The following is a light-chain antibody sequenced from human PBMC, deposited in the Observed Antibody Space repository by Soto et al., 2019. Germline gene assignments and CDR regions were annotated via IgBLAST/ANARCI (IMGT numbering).Light chain of an antibody. J-gene: IGKJ1*01. Sequence: IVMTQSPATLSVSPGDSATLSCRASQSVGSYLAWYQQKPRQAPRLLIYHASARAAGGPARFSGSESGTKFSPTSSSLQSEDFAVNYCHQYNNWPPLTFGNRTKVEIK. CDR1: QSVGSY. CDR2: HAS. CDR3: HQYNNWPPLT. V-gene: IGKV3-15*01.